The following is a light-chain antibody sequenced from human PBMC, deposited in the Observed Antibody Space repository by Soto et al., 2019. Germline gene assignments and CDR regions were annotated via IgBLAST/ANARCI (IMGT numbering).Light chain of an antibody. CDR2: EGT. Sequence: QSALTQPASVSASPGQSITISCTGTSTDVGGYNLVSWYQHHPGNAPKLIIFEGTKRPSGVSSRFSGSKSGNTASLTISGLQAEDEADYSCCSYAGRSTFVFGGGIKLTVL. J-gene: IGLJ2*01. CDR1: STDVGGYNL. V-gene: IGLV2-23*03. CDR3: CSYAGRSTFV.